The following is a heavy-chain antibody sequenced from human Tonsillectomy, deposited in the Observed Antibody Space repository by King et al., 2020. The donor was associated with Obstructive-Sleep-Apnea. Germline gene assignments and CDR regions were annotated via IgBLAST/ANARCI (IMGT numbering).Heavy chain of an antibody. V-gene: IGHV3-30*02. CDR2: IRYDGSNM. CDR3: AKPTSNYDFWSGFDY. J-gene: IGHJ4*02. CDR1: GFTFSTYG. Sequence: VQLVESGGGVVQPGTSLRLSCTASGFTFSTYGMHWVRQAPGKGLEWVAFIRYDGSNMFYADSGKGRFTVSRDNSKNTLYLQMNSLRAEDTALYFCAKPTSNYDFWSGFDYWGQGTLVTVFS. D-gene: IGHD3-3*01.